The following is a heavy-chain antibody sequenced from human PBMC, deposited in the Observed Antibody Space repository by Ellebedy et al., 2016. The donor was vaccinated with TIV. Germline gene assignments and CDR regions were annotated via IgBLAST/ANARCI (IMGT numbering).Heavy chain of an antibody. CDR1: GFGFSDYY. CDR3: ARELGAGGATMTVGY. J-gene: IGHJ4*02. V-gene: IGHV3-11*06. D-gene: IGHD1-26*01. CDR2: ISTGGSYT. Sequence: PGGSLRLSCVASGFGFSDYYMSWIRQTPGKGLEWISYISTGGSYTNYADPVKGRFTISRDDARSSLYLQMNSLTAEDTALYYCARELGAGGATMTVGYWGQGTLVTVSS.